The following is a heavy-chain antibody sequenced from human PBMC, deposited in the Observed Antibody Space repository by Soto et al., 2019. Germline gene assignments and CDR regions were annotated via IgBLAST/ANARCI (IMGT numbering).Heavy chain of an antibody. CDR3: ARTSYYDSSGAHDY. Sequence: ASVKVSCKASGYTFTSYGISWVRQAPGQGLEWMGWISAYNGNTNYAQKLQGRVTMTTDTSTSTAYMELRRLRSDDTAVYYCARTSYYDSSGAHDYWGQGTLVTVSS. V-gene: IGHV1-18*01. J-gene: IGHJ4*02. CDR2: ISAYNGNT. D-gene: IGHD3-22*01. CDR1: GYTFTSYG.